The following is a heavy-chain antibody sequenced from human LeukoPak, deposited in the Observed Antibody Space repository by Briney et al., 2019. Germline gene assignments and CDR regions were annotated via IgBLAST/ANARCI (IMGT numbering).Heavy chain of an antibody. D-gene: IGHD1-26*01. J-gene: IGHJ6*03. V-gene: IGHV1-46*01. CDR3: ARVPPSRGDYYYMDV. CDR1: GYTFTSYY. Sequence: ASVTVSCKASGYTFTSYYMHWVRQAPGQGLEWMGIVNPSGGSTSYAQKFQGRVTMTRDMSTSTVYMELSSLRSEDTAVYYCARVPPSRGDYYYMDVWGKGTTVTVSS. CDR2: VNPSGGST.